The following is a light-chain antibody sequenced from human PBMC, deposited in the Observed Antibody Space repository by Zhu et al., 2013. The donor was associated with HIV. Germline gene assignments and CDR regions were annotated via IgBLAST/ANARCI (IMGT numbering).Light chain of an antibody. CDR3: QQYDDSPVT. CDR1: QSVSSY. Sequence: EIVLTQSPATLSLSPGERATLSCRASQSVSSYLAWYQQKPGQAPRLLIYGASSRATGIPDRFSGSGSGTDFTLTISRLEPEDFAVYYCQQYDDSPVTFGQGPRWKSN. J-gene: IGKJ1*01. V-gene: IGKV3-20*01. CDR2: GAS.